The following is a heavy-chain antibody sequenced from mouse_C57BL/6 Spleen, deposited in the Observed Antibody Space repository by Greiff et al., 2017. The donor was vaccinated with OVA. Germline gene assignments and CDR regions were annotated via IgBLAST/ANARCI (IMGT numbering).Heavy chain of an antibody. D-gene: IGHD1-1*01. Sequence: VQLQQSGAELVKPGASVKISCKASGYAFSSYWMNWVKQRPGKGLEWIGQIYPGDGDTNYNGKFKGKATLTADKSSSTAYMQLSSLTSEDSAVYFCARVHGYGSSPYAMDYWGQGTSVTVSS. CDR1: GYAFSSYW. V-gene: IGHV1-80*01. J-gene: IGHJ4*01. CDR3: ARVHGYGSSPYAMDY. CDR2: IYPGDGDT.